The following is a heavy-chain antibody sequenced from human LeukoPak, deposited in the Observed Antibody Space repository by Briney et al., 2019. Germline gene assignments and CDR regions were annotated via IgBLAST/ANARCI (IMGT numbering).Heavy chain of an antibody. CDR3: ARGLSTREDFDY. Sequence: GGSLRLSCAASGFTFSSYAMHWVRQAPGKGLEWVAVISYDGSNKYYADSVKGRFTISRDNSKNTLYLQMNGLRAEDTAVYYCARGLSTREDFDYWGRGTLVTVSS. D-gene: IGHD2-2*01. CDR1: GFTFSSYA. V-gene: IGHV3-30*01. CDR2: ISYDGSNK. J-gene: IGHJ4*02.